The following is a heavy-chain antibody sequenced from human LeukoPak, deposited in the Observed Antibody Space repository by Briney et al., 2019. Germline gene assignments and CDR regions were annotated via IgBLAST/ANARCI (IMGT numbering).Heavy chain of an antibody. Sequence: ASVKVSCKASGYGFSDVYFNWVRQAPGQGLEWMGWINPYSGASKYAQRFQGRVSMDASIDTAYLELSWLISDDTAVYYCATSSSVTHTRDPWGPGTLVTVSS. CDR3: ATSSSVTHTRDP. D-gene: IGHD5/OR15-5a*01. CDR1: GYGFSDVY. V-gene: IGHV1-2*02. CDR2: INPYSGAS. J-gene: IGHJ5*02.